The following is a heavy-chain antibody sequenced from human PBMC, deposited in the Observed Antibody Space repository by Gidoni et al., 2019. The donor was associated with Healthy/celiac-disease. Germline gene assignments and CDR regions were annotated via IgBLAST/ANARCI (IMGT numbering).Heavy chain of an antibody. CDR1: GGTFSSSS. V-gene: IGHV1-69*01. CDR3: ASEADSSGWYYFDY. Sequence: QVQLVQAGAEVKKAGSAVTVYCKASGGTFSSSSISWVRQAPGQGLEWMGGIIPLFGTSHYAQKFHGRVMITADEATSTAYMALSSLRSEDTAVYYCASEADSSGWYYFDYWVQGTLVTVSS. D-gene: IGHD6-19*01. J-gene: IGHJ4*02. CDR2: IIPLFGTS.